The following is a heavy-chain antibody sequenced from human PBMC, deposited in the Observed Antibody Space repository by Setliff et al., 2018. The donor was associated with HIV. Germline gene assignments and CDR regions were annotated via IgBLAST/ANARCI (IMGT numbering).Heavy chain of an antibody. Sequence: ASVKVSCKASGYTFTYLFIHWVRLAPGRGLEWVGLVNPKTGDTSYAQKFQGRVTMTRDTSISTAYMDLDRLESDDTAVYYCARDPRFSGYGQAFDYWGQGSLVTVSS. CDR3: ARDPRFSGYGQAFDY. J-gene: IGHJ4*02. CDR1: GYTFTYLF. V-gene: IGHV1-2*02. CDR2: VNPKTGDT. D-gene: IGHD5-12*01.